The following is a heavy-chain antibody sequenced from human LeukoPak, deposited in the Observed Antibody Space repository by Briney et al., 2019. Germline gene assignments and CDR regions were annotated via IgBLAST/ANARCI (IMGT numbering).Heavy chain of an antibody. CDR3: AIGYCTNGVCYRYYYGMDV. J-gene: IGHJ6*02. Sequence: ASVKVSCKAFGGTFISYAISWVRQAPGQGLEWMGRIIPILGIANYAQKFQGRVTITADKSTSTAYMELSSLRSEDTAVYYCAIGYCTNGVCYRYYYGMDVWGQGTTVTVSS. D-gene: IGHD2-8*01. CDR1: GGTFISYA. V-gene: IGHV1-69*04. CDR2: IIPILGIA.